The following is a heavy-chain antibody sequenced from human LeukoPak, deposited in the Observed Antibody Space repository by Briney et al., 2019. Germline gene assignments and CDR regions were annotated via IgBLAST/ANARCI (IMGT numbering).Heavy chain of an antibody. V-gene: IGHV1-2*02. Sequence: ASVKVSCKASGYTFTGYYMHWVRQAPGQGLEWMGWINPNSGGTNYAQKFQGRVTMTRDTSISTAYMELSRLRSDDTAVYYCAANRGCGDGWFDPWGQGTLVTVSS. D-gene: IGHD2-21*01. CDR2: INPNSGGT. J-gene: IGHJ5*02. CDR1: GYTFTGYY. CDR3: AANRGCGDGWFDP.